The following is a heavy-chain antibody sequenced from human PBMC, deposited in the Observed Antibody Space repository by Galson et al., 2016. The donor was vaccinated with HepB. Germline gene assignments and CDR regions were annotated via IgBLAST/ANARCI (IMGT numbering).Heavy chain of an antibody. CDR2: ISSGSRHI. CDR3: ARDRLDIVAAPSPIRTFYGLTV. V-gene: IGHV3-21*04. CDR1: GFTFRAYT. J-gene: IGHJ6*03. Sequence: SLRLTCAASGFTFRAYTMNWVRQAPGKGLQWVSSISSGSRHISNADSLKGRFSISRDDAKNSVFLQMNSLKVDDTAKYFCARDRLDIVAAPSPIRTFYGLTVWGKGPPSTVS. D-gene: IGHD5-12*01.